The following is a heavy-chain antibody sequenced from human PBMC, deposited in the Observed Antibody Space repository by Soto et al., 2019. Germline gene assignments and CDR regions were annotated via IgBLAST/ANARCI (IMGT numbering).Heavy chain of an antibody. D-gene: IGHD4-17*01. CDR2: IIPFFGTA. CDR3: ARTPPMESGDKYYYDF. V-gene: IGHV1-69*06. J-gene: IGHJ4*02. Sequence: QVQLVQSGAEVKKTGSSVRVSCTASGGTFSTFGFSWVRQAPGQGLEWVGGIIPFFGTANYAQKFQDRVTITADKFSNTVYMDLRSLRSEDTAKYYGARTPPMESGDKYYYDFWGQGARVTVSS. CDR1: GGTFSTFG.